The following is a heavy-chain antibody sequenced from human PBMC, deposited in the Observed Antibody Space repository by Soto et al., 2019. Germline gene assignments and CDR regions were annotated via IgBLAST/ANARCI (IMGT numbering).Heavy chain of an antibody. D-gene: IGHD6-6*01. CDR2: IIPIFGTA. J-gene: IGHJ6*02. Sequence: SVKVSCKASGCTFSSYAISWVRQAPGQGLEWMGGIIPIFGTANYAQKFQGRVTITADESTSTAYMELSSLRSEDTAVYYCGVAARYYYDYGMDVWGHGTTVTVSS. CDR3: GVAARYYYDYGMDV. CDR1: GCTFSSYA. V-gene: IGHV1-69*13.